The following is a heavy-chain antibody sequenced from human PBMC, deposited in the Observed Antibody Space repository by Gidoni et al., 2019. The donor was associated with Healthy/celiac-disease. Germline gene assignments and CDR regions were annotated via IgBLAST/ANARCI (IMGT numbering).Heavy chain of an antibody. CDR2: ISGSGGST. J-gene: IGHJ4*02. Sequence: EVQLLVSGGGLVPPGGSLRLSCAASGFPFSSYAMSWCRQAPGKGLEGVSAISGSGGSTYYADSVKGRFTSSRDKSKNTLYLQMNSLRAEDTAVYYCAKGPDSSGWYPPYYFDYWGQGTLVTVSS. CDR3: AKGPDSSGWYPPYYFDY. D-gene: IGHD6-19*01. V-gene: IGHV3-23*01. CDR1: GFPFSSYA.